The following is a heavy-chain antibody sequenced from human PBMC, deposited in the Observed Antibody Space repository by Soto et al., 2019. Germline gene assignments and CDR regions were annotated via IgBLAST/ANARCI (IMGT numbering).Heavy chain of an antibody. CDR3: AREGSSGYSLDP. Sequence: SSETLSLTCAVSGASISSGQWWSWVRQPPGRGLEWIGEIWHAGNTNYNQSLRSRVTISVDKSKNQFSLQLTSVTAADTAIYYCAREGSSGYSLDPWGQGTLVTVSS. CDR2: IWHAGNT. CDR1: GASISSGQW. D-gene: IGHD6-19*01. V-gene: IGHV4-4*02. J-gene: IGHJ5*02.